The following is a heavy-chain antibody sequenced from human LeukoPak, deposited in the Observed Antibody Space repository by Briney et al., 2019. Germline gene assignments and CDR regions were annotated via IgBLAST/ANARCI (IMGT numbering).Heavy chain of an antibody. D-gene: IGHD2-15*01. CDR3: ARDNDIAVSDSFDV. Sequence: PGGSLRLSCAASGFSFNREWMVWVRQAPGKGLEWVATIRYDGGQTMYLDSVRGRFTISRDNARSSLYLQMNSLRVEDTAVYLCARDNDIAVSDSFDVWGQGTKVTVSS. V-gene: IGHV3-7*01. CDR2: IRYDGGQT. CDR1: GFSFNREW. J-gene: IGHJ3*01.